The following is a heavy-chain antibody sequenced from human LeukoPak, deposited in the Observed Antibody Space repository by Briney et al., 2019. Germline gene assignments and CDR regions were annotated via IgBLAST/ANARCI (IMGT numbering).Heavy chain of an antibody. D-gene: IGHD4-11*01. CDR1: GFTFSNCW. V-gene: IGHV3-74*03. CDR2: IDSDGSTT. Sequence: PGGSLRLSCAASGFTFSNCWMHWVRQAPGKGLEWVSRIDSDGSTTKYADSVKGRFTISRDNAKNTVYLQMNSLRAEDTAVYYCARGLQGIDYWGQGTLVTVSS. CDR3: ARGLQGIDY. J-gene: IGHJ4*02.